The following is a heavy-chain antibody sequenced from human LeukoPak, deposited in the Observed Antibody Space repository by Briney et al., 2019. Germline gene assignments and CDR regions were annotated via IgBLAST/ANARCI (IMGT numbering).Heavy chain of an antibody. CDR1: GFTFSSYA. V-gene: IGHV3-23*01. CDR2: LSGSGGST. J-gene: IGHJ6*02. Sequence: GGSLRLSCAASGFTFSSYAMSWVRQAPGKGLEWVSALSGSGGSTYYADSVKGRFTISRDNFKNTLYLQMDSLRAEDTAVYCCAKDRSYGMDVWGQGTTVTVSS. CDR3: AKDRSYGMDV.